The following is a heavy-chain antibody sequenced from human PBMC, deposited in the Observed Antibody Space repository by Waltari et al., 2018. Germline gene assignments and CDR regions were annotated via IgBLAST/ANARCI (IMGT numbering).Heavy chain of an antibody. V-gene: IGHV4-59*01. Sequence: QVQLQESGPGLVKPSETLSLTCTVSNGSINNFYWSWIRQPPGKGLEWIVYAYFSGTTTYHPSLKSRVTISVDTSKNQFSLKLTAVTAADTATYYCARVGLRYYDSGSQPYNWFGPWGQGIMVSVSS. J-gene: IGHJ5*02. D-gene: IGHD3-10*01. CDR2: AYFSGTT. CDR3: ARVGLRYYDSGSQPYNWFGP. CDR1: NGSINNFY.